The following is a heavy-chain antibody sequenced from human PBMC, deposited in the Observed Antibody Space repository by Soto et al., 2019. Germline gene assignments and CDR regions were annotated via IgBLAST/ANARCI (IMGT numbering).Heavy chain of an antibody. CDR2: ISATGGST. CDR1: GFTFSSYS. Sequence: SGGSLRLSCAAGGFTFSSYSMNWVRQAPGKGLEWVATISATGGSTYYADSVKGRFTISRDNSKNTLYLQMNGLRVEDTAVYYCAKDRLAGNFDYWGQGTQVTVSS. CDR3: AKDRLAGNFDY. V-gene: IGHV3-23*01. J-gene: IGHJ4*02.